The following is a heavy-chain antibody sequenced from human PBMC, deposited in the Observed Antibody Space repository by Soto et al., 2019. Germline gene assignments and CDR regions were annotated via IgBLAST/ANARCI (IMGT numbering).Heavy chain of an antibody. CDR3: ARDREMATTNFDY. CDR1: GFTFSDYY. V-gene: IGHV3-11*06. Sequence: QVQLVESGGGLVKPGGSLRLSCAASGFTFSDYYMSWLRQAPGKGLEWVSYISSSSSYTNYADSVKGRFTISRDNAKNSLYLQMSSLRAEDTAVYYCARDREMATTNFDYWGQGTLVTVSS. J-gene: IGHJ4*02. D-gene: IGHD1-1*01. CDR2: ISSSSSYT.